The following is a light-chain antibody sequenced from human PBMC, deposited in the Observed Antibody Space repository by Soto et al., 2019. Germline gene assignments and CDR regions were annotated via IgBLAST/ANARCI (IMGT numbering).Light chain of an antibody. V-gene: IGLV2-14*01. Sequence: QSALTQPASVSGSPGQSITISCTGTSSDVGYYDSVSWYQRHPDKAPKLIIYDVYSRPAGVSNRFSGSKSGHTASLTITGLQAEDEADYDCSTRPITVTHVLFGGGTKLTVL. CDR3: STRPITVTHVL. J-gene: IGLJ2*01. CDR2: DVY. CDR1: SSDVGYYDS.